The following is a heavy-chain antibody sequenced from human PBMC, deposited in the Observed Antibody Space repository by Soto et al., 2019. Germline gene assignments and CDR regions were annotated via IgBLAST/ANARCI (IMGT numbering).Heavy chain of an antibody. CDR1: GDSLTNYY. J-gene: IGHJ6*02. D-gene: IGHD3-10*01. CDR2: IMYSGYS. Sequence: QVQLQESGPGLVKPSETLSLTCTVSGDSLTNYYCSWFRQPPGKGLEWIGYIMYSGYSAYNLSLKWRVTMSMDTSKTQYSLMLESGTATDTAVYYCARHGFGPVHGLVDVWGQGTTVIVSS. CDR3: ARHGFGPVHGLVDV. V-gene: IGHV4-59*08.